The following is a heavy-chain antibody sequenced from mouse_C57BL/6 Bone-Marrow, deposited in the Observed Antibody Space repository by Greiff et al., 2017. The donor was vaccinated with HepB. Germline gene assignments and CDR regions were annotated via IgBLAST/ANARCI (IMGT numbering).Heavy chain of an antibody. CDR3: ARQGAYLYYFDY. D-gene: IGHD5-5*01. CDR2: ISSGGSYT. Sequence: EVQVVESGGDLVKPGGSLKLSCAASGFTFSSYGMSWVRQTPDKRLEWVATISSGGSYTYYPDSVKGRFTISRDNAKNTVYLQMSSLKSEDTAMYYCARQGAYLYYFDYWGQGTTLTVSS. V-gene: IGHV5-6*01. J-gene: IGHJ2*01. CDR1: GFTFSSYG.